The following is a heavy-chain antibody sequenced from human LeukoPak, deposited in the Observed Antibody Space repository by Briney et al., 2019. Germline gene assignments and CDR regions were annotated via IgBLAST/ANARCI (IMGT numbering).Heavy chain of an antibody. CDR1: GGSISSYY. CDR2: IYYSGST. J-gene: IGHJ4*02. Sequence: SETLSLTCTVSGGSISSYYWSWIRQPPGKGLEWIGYIYYSGSTNYDPSLKSRVTISVDTSKNQFSLKLRSVTAADTAVYYCARAVKYYYDRSDEYFDYWGQGTLVTVSS. D-gene: IGHD3-22*01. V-gene: IGHV4-59*01. CDR3: ARAVKYYYDRSDEYFDY.